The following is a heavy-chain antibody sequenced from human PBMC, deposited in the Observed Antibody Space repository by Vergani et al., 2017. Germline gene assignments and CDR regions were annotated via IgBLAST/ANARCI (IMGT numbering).Heavy chain of an antibody. CDR3: ARDQYYYDSSGYYDPVPYNWFDP. CDR1: GGSITSSSYY. J-gene: IGHJ5*02. V-gene: IGHV4-39*01. D-gene: IGHD3-22*01. CDR2: IYHSGGA. Sequence: QVQLQESGPGLVKPSETLSLTCTVSGGSITSSSYYWGWIRQPPGKGLEWIGNIYHSGGAYYNPSLKGRVTISVDTSKNQFSLKLSSVTAADTAVYYCARDQYYYDSSGYYDPVPYNWFDPWGQGTLVTVSS.